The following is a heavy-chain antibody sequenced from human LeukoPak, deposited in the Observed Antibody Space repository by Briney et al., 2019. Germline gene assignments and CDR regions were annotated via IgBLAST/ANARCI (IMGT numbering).Heavy chain of an antibody. V-gene: IGHV4-59*01. CDR1: GGSISNYY. J-gene: IGHJ6*02. CDR2: IYYSGNT. CDR3: ARGVGGSVSHYYYGMDV. Sequence: SETLSLTCTVSGGSISNYYWSWIRQPPGKGLEWIGYIYYSGNTNYNPSLKSRVTISVDMSKNQFSRKLSSVTAADTAVYYCARGVGGSVSHYYYGMDVWGQGTTVTVSS. D-gene: IGHD3-10*01.